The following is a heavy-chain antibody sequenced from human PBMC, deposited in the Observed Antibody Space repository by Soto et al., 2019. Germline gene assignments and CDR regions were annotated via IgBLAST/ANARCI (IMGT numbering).Heavy chain of an antibody. J-gene: IGHJ4*02. CDR2: ITANGGSK. D-gene: IGHD2-15*01. CDR3: AKDRGCSGGTCYYFDF. V-gene: IGHV3-23*01. CDR1: GFIFSGYA. Sequence: PGGSLRLSCAASGFIFSGYAMSWVRQAPGEGLEWVAGITANGGSKYYADSVKDRFTISRDKSNNTLYLQMNSLRAEDTAIYYCAKDRGCSGGTCYYFDFWGLGNLVTVS.